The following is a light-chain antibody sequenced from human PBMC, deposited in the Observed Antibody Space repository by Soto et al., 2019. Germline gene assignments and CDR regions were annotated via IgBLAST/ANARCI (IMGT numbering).Light chain of an antibody. J-gene: IGKJ4*01. V-gene: IGKV3-11*01. CDR2: DAS. CDR1: QSVSTY. CDR3: QQYGSSVLT. Sequence: EIVLTQSPATLSLSPGEKATLSCRASQSVSTYLAWYQQKPGQALRLLIYDASNRATGIPARFSGSGSGTDFTLTISNVEPDDFAVYYCQQYGSSVLTFGGGTKVDIK.